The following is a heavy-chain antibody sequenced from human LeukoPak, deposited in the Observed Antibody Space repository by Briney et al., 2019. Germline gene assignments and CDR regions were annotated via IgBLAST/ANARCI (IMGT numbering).Heavy chain of an antibody. Sequence: PSETLSLTCTVSGGSITGYYWSWIRQPPGKGLEWIGYVFYSGGTLYNPSVNSRVSISVDTSKTQFSLKLTSVTAADTAVYYCAREVRSGYAIDYWGQGTLVTVSS. V-gene: IGHV4-59*12. CDR2: VFYSGGT. D-gene: IGHD5-12*01. J-gene: IGHJ4*02. CDR3: AREVRSGYAIDY. CDR1: GGSITGYY.